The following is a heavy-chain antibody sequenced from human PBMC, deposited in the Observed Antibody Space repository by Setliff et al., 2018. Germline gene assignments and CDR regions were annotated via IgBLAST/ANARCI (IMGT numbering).Heavy chain of an antibody. V-gene: IGHV1-69*04. Sequence: AASVKVSCKASGATLSGVVFSWVRQAPGHGLEWMGRFIPVLGKPNYAPRFQGGLTITVDTSTGTSYMDLRSLRSDDTAIYYCATELRSPFWHFDLWGQGSLVTVSS. J-gene: IGHJ4*02. CDR1: GATLSGVV. D-gene: IGHD3-3*01. CDR3: ATELRSPFWHFDL. CDR2: FIPVLGKP.